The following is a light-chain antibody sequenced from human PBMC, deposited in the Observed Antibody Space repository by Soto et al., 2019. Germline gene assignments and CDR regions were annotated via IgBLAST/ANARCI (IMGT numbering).Light chain of an antibody. CDR2: EVS. Sequence: QSALTQPASVSGSPGQSIAISCTGSSSDVGGYNYVSWYQHHPGKGPKLMIYEVSNRPSGVSNRFSGSKSGNAASLTISGLQAEDEADYYCNSYTSSSTWVFGGGTKLTFL. J-gene: IGLJ3*02. V-gene: IGLV2-14*01. CDR3: NSYTSSSTWV. CDR1: SSDVGGYNY.